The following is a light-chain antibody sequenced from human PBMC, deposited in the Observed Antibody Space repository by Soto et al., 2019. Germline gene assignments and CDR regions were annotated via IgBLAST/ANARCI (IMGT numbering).Light chain of an antibody. CDR2: DAS. V-gene: IGKV1-13*02. J-gene: IGKJ2*01. CDR1: HGISSA. CDR3: QPFNSYPRS. Sequence: AIQLTQSTSSLSASGGDRVTITCRASHGISSALAWYQQKPGKAPKILIYDASSLESGVPSRFSGSGSGTDFTLTISGLQREEFATYYCQPFNSYPRSFGQGKKLEIK.